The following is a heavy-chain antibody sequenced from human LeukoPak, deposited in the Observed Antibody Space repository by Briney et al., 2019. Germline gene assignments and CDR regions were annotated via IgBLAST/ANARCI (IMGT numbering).Heavy chain of an antibody. CDR2: ISGSGGST. CDR1: GFTFSSYA. D-gene: IGHD3-22*01. CDR3: AKEGRGWYYYDSSGPDY. Sequence: GGSLRLSCAASGFTFSSYAMSWVRQAPGKGLEWVSAISGSGGSTYYADSVKGRFTVSRDNSKNTLYLQMNSLRAEDTAVYYCAKEGRGWYYYDSSGPDYWGQGTLVTVSS. J-gene: IGHJ4*02. V-gene: IGHV3-23*01.